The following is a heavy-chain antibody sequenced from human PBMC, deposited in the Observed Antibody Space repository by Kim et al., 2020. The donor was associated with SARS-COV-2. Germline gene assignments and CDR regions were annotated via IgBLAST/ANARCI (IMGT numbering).Heavy chain of an antibody. CDR1: GFTFSSYS. CDR3: AREGYDYYYYYGMDV. J-gene: IGHJ6*02. D-gene: IGHD5-12*01. CDR2: ISSSSSTI. V-gene: IGHV3-48*02. Sequence: GGSLRLSCAASGFTFSSYSMNWVRQAPGKGLEWVSYISSSSSTIYYADSVKGRFTISRDNAKNSLYLQMNSLRDEDTAVYYCAREGYDYYYYYGMDVWGQGTTVTVSS.